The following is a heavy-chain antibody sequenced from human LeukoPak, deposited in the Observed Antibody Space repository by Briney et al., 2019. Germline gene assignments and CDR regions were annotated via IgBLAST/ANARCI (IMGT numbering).Heavy chain of an antibody. CDR2: INSDGSST. Sequence: PGGSLRLSCAASGFTFGNYWMHWVRQAPGKGLVWVSRINSDGSSTTSADPVKGRFTISRDNAKNTLYLQMNSLRAEDTAVYYCAKGGATVIDYWGQGTLVTVSS. CDR1: GFTFGNYW. CDR3: AKGGATVIDY. D-gene: IGHD4-17*01. V-gene: IGHV3-74*01. J-gene: IGHJ4*02.